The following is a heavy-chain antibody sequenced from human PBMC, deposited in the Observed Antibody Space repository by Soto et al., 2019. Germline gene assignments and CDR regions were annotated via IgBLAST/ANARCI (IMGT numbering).Heavy chain of an antibody. V-gene: IGHV4-59*03. CDR1: GDAISNYY. J-gene: IGHJ4*02. D-gene: IGHD1-20*01. CDR2: VHESGST. Sequence: SETLSLTCSVSGDAISNYYWSWIRQTPGRGLEWIGCVHESGSTDYNPSLSGRVIISLHTSKSQFSLSLRSATAADTATYYCARGTRALITSFFAYWGQGIPVTVSS. CDR3: ARGTRALITSFFAY.